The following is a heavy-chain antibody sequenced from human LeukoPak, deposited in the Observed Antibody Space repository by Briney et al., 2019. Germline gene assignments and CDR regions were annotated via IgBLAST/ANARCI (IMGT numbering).Heavy chain of an antibody. Sequence: GASVKVSCKVSGYTLTELSMRWVRQAPGKGLEWMGGFDPEDGETIYAQKFQGRVTMTEDTSTDTAYMELSSLRSEDTAVYYCATDQSREISGYYLYYWGQGTLVTVSS. V-gene: IGHV1-24*01. D-gene: IGHD3-3*01. CDR3: ATDQSREISGYYLYY. CDR2: FDPEDGET. CDR1: GYTLTELS. J-gene: IGHJ4*02.